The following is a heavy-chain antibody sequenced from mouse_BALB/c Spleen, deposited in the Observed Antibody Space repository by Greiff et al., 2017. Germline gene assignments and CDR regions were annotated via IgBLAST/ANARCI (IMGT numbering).Heavy chain of an antibody. J-gene: IGHJ3*01. Sequence: EVQLQESGAELVKPGASVKLSCTASGFNIKDTYMHWVKQRPEQGLEWIGRIDPANGNTKYDPKFQGKATITADTSSNTAYLQLSSLTSEDTAVYYCASYDYDGTWFAYWGQGTLVTVSA. CDR3: ASYDYDGTWFAY. CDR1: GFNIKDTY. CDR2: IDPANGNT. D-gene: IGHD2-4*01. V-gene: IGHV14-3*02.